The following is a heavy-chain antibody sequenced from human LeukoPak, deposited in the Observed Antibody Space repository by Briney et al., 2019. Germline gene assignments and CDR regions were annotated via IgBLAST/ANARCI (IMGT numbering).Heavy chain of an antibody. Sequence: SETLSLTCAVYGGSFSGYYWGWIRQPPGKGLEWIGSIYYSGSTYYNPSLKSRVTISVDTSKNQFSLKLGSVTAADTAVYYCARQKGYCSSTSCYGAYYYYYMDVWGKGTTVTVSS. CDR1: GGSFSGYY. V-gene: IGHV4-34*01. CDR3: ARQKGYCSSTSCYGAYYYYYMDV. D-gene: IGHD2-2*01. J-gene: IGHJ6*03. CDR2: IYYSGST.